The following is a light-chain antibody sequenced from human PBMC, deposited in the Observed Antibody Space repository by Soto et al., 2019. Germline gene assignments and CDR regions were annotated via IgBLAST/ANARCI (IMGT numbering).Light chain of an antibody. J-gene: IGKJ5*01. Sequence: MMMTQSPATLSVSPGERVTLSCMASQSVSSSYLDWYQQKPGQATRVLIYDASTRPTCIPDRFSGSGSGTDFTLTSSRLEPEDFAVYYCPYYGTSARTFGQGTGREIK. CDR2: DAS. V-gene: IGKV3-20*01. CDR3: PYYGTSART. CDR1: QSVSSSY.